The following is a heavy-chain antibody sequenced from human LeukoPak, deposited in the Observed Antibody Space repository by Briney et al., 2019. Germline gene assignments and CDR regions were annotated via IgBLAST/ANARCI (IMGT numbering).Heavy chain of an antibody. D-gene: IGHD3-22*01. CDR2: ISGSGGST. V-gene: IGHV3-23*01. CDR3: AKRPRVYYYDSSGYPPARDTDY. Sequence: GGSLRLSCAASGFTFSSYAMSWVRQAPGKGLEWVSAISGSGGSTYYADSVKGRFTISRDNSKNTLYLQMNSLRAEDTAVYYCAKRPRVYYYDSSGYPPARDTDYWGQGTLVTVSS. J-gene: IGHJ4*02. CDR1: GFTFSSYA.